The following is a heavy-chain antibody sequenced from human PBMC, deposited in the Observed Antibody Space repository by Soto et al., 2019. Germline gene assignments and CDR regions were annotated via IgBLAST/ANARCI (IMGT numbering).Heavy chain of an antibody. CDR2: IRSKAYGGTT. D-gene: IGHD2-2*01. Sequence: GGSLRLSCAASGFTFSSYSMNWVRQAPGKGLEWVGFIRSKAYGGTTEYAASVKGRFTISRDDSKSIAYLQMNSLKTEDTAVYYCTRDPPSAAEPDYYYYYGMDVWGQGTTVTVSS. CDR1: GFTFSSYS. CDR3: TRDPPSAAEPDYYYYYGMDV. J-gene: IGHJ6*02. V-gene: IGHV3-49*04.